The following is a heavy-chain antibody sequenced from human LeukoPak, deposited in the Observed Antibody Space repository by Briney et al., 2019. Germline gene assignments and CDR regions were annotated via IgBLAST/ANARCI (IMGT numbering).Heavy chain of an antibody. D-gene: IGHD2-2*01. J-gene: IGHJ4*02. Sequence: GGSLRLSCAASGFTFSTYAMSWVRQAPGKGLDWVSGISGSGGSTYYADSVKGRFTISRDNSKNTLDLQMNSLTAEDTAVYYCAKRFCSSTSCSLFDYWGQGTLVTVSS. CDR2: ISGSGGST. V-gene: IGHV3-23*01. CDR3: AKRFCSSTSCSLFDY. CDR1: GFTFSTYA.